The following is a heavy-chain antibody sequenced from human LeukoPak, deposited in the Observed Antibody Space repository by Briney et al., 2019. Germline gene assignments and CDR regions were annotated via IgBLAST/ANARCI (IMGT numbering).Heavy chain of an antibody. J-gene: IGHJ3*02. Sequence: GGSLRLSCAASGFTVSNNYMSWVRQAPGKGLEWVSLIYSGGSTDYADSVKGRFTIPRDNSKNTLYLQMNSLRAEDTAVYYRARGGDIVGTSRSAFDIWGQGTMVTVSS. CDR2: IYSGGST. D-gene: IGHD1-26*01. CDR1: GFTVSNNY. V-gene: IGHV3-53*01. CDR3: ARGGDIVGTSRSAFDI.